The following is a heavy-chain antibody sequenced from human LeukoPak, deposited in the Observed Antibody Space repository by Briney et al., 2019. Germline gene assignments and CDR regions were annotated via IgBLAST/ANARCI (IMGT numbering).Heavy chain of an antibody. CDR1: GGSFSGYY. CDR3: ARDSGGMTTVTTAWYFDL. J-gene: IGHJ2*01. D-gene: IGHD4-11*01. V-gene: IGHV4-34*01. CDR2: INRSGST. Sequence: SETLSLTCAVYGGSFSGYYWSWIRQPPGKGLEWIGEINRSGSTNYNPSLKSRVTISVDTSKNQFSLKLSSVTAADTAVYYCARDSGGMTTVTTAWYFDLWGRGTLVTVSS.